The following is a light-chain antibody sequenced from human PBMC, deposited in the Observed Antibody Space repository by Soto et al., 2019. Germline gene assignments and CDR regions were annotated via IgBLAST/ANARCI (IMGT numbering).Light chain of an antibody. V-gene: IGKV1-27*01. CDR2: GAS. Sequence: DIQMTQSPSSLSASVGDRVTITCRASQGISNYIAWYQQRPGKGPKLLIYGASTLQSGVPSRFSGSGSGTDFTLTISSLQPEDVATYYCQKYNSALPTFGQGTKVEIK. CDR1: QGISNY. CDR3: QKYNSALPT. J-gene: IGKJ1*01.